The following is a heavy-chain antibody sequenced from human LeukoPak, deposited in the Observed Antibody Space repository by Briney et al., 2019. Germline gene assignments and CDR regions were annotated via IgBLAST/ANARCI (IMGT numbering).Heavy chain of an antibody. D-gene: IGHD3-16*01. CDR2: INPDGSVT. Sequence: GGSLRLSCSPSGFSLSNYWMHWVRQAPGKGLVWVSRINPDGSVTNHADSVKGRFTISRGNAKNTLYLQMNSLRVEDTAVYYCSRDTYGYEDHWGQGTLVTVSS. CDR3: SRDTYGYEDH. CDR1: GFSLSNYW. V-gene: IGHV3-74*01. J-gene: IGHJ4*02.